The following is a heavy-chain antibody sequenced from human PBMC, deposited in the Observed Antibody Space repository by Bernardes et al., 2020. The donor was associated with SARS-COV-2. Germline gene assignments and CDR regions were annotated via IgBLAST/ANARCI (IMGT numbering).Heavy chain of an antibody. CDR1: GFTFSNDW. CDR3: TTDQPITIFGVVYYYGMDV. J-gene: IGHJ6*02. D-gene: IGHD3-3*01. CDR2: IKCKTDGGTT. Sequence: GGPLRLSCSVSGFTFSNDWMSWVRQAPGKGLEWVGRIKCKTDGGTTDYAEPVKGRFTISRDDSKNTLYLQMNSLKTEDTDMYYCTTDQPITIFGVVYYYGMDVWGQGTTVTVSS. V-gene: IGHV3-15*01.